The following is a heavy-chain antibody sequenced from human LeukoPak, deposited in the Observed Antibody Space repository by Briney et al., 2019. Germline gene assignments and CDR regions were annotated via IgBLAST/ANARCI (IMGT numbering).Heavy chain of an antibody. D-gene: IGHD6-6*01. V-gene: IGHV3-30*04. Sequence: GRSLRLSCAASGFTFSSYAMHWVRQAPGKGLEWVAVISYDGSNKYYADSVKGRFTISRDNSKNTLYLQMNSLRAEDTAVYYCARDIPPFSDSSSDYWGQGTLVTVSS. CDR1: GFTFSSYA. CDR2: ISYDGSNK. J-gene: IGHJ4*02. CDR3: ARDIPPFSDSSSDY.